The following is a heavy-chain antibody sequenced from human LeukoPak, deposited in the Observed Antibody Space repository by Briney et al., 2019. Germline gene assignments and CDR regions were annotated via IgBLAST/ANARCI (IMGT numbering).Heavy chain of an antibody. V-gene: IGHV3-48*01. J-gene: IGHJ4*02. CDR1: GFTFSSYS. CDR2: VSSSSSTI. Sequence: GGSLRLSCAASGFTFSSYSMNWVRQAPGKGLEWVSYVSSSSSTIYYADSVKGRFTISRDNAKNSLYLQMNSLRAEDTAVYYCARDRSPDYWGQGTLVTVSS. CDR3: ARDRSPDY.